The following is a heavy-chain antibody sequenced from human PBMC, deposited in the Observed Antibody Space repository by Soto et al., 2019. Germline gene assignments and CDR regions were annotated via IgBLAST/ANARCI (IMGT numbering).Heavy chain of an antibody. CDR3: ARHGVHSSGWAGP. CDR2: INHSGST. Sequence: SETLSLTCAVYGGSFSGYYWSWIRQPPGKGLEWIGEINHSGSTNYNPSLKSRVTISVDTSKNQFSLKLSSVTAADTAVYYCARHGVHSSGWAGPWGQGTLVTVS. V-gene: IGHV4-34*01. CDR1: GGSFSGYY. J-gene: IGHJ5*02. D-gene: IGHD6-19*01.